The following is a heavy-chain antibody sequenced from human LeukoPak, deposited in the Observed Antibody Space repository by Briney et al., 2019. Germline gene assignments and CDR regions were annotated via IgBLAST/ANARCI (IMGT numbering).Heavy chain of an antibody. D-gene: IGHD3-16*02. J-gene: IGHJ6*03. CDR1: GGTFSSYA. CDR3: ARDGVYDYVWGSYRYTSDYYYYYMDV. Sequence: ASVKVSCKASGGTFSSYAISWVRQAPGQGLEWMGGTIPIFGTANYAQKFQGRVTITADKSTSTAYMELSSLRSEDTAVYYCARDGVYDYVWGSYRYTSDYYYYYMDVWGKGTTVTVSS. V-gene: IGHV1-69*06. CDR2: TIPIFGTA.